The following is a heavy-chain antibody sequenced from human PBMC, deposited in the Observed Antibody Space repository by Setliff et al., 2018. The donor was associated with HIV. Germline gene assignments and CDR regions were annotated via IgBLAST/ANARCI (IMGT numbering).Heavy chain of an antibody. V-gene: IGHV4-61*08. D-gene: IGHD3-22*01. J-gene: IGHJ4*02. Sequence: SETLSLTCSVSGDSISSGGHYWSWIRQSPGKGLEWIGYIHYSGSTNYNPSLKSRVTISVDTSKNQFSLKLSSVTAADTAVYYCAREADYDPYYFDYWGQGTLVTVSS. CDR3: AREADYDPYYFDY. CDR1: GDSISSGGHY. CDR2: IHYSGST.